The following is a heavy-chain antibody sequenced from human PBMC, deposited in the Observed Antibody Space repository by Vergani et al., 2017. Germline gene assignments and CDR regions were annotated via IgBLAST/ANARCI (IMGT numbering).Heavy chain of an antibody. CDR3: ARGQWLPTLSFDY. V-gene: IGHV1-2*02. D-gene: IGHD6-19*01. J-gene: IGHJ4*02. CDR2: INPNSGGT. CDR1: GYTFTGYY. Sequence: QVQLVQSGAKVKKPGASVKVSCKASGYTFTGYYMHWVRQAPGQGLEWMGWINPNSGGTNYEQKFQGRVTMTRDTSISTAYMELSRLRSDDTAVYYCARGQWLPTLSFDYWGQGTLVTVSS.